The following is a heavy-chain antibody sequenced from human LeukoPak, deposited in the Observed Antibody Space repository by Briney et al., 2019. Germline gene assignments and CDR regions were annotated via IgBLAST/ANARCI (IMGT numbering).Heavy chain of an antibody. V-gene: IGHV3-30-3*01. D-gene: IGHD2-2*01. Sequence: GGSLRLSCAASGFTFSDYYMSWIRQDPGKGLEWVAVISYDGSNKYYADSVKGRFTVSRDNSKNTLYLQMNSLRAEDTAVYYCARGDCSSTSCYPLGEYFQHWGQGTLVTVSS. J-gene: IGHJ1*01. CDR2: ISYDGSNK. CDR1: GFTFSDYY. CDR3: ARGDCSSTSCYPLGEYFQH.